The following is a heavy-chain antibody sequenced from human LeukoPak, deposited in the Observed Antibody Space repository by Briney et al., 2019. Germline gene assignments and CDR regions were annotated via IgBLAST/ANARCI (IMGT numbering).Heavy chain of an antibody. CDR1: GFTLSGNA. CDR3: AKDALNSYCSSTSCYGLAFDI. CDR2: ISGSGGST. V-gene: IGHV3-23*01. J-gene: IGHJ3*02. D-gene: IGHD2-2*01. Sequence: GGSLRLSCAAFGFTLSGNAMSWVRQAPGKGLEWVSAISGSGGSTYYADSVKGRFTISRDNSKNTLYLQMNSLRAEDTAVYYCAKDALNSYCSSTSCYGLAFDIWGQGTMVTVSS.